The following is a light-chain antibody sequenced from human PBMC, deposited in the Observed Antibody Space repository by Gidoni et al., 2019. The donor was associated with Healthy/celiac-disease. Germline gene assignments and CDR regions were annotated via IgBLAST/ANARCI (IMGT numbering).Light chain of an antibody. CDR2: DAS. CDR3: QQYDNLMCS. J-gene: IGKJ2*04. V-gene: IGKV1-33*01. Sequence: DIQMTQSPSSLSASVGDRVTITCQASQDISNYLNWYQQKPGKAPKLLIYDASNLETGVPSRFSGSGSGTDFTFTISSLQPEDIATYYCQQYDNLMCSFXXXTKLEIK. CDR1: QDISNY.